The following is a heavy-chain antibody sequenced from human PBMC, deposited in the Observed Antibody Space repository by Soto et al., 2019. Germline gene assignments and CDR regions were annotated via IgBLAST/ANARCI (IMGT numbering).Heavy chain of an antibody. CDR3: ASKEDGFPDN. CDR2: VYHSGGT. V-gene: IGHV4-4*02. Sequence: QVQLQESGPGLVKPSGTLSLTCVVSSGSINSSNWWTWVRQPPGKGLEWIGEVYHSGGTNYNSSLRNRVTISIDKSKNQFSLTLSSVTAADTAVYYCASKEDGFPDNWGQGTLVTVSS. D-gene: IGHD6-25*01. CDR1: SGSINSSNW. J-gene: IGHJ4*02.